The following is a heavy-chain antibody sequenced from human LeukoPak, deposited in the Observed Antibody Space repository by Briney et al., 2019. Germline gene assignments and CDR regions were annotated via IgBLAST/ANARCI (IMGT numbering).Heavy chain of an antibody. CDR1: GGSISSGSYY. CDR3: AREVSDYGGNWFDP. V-gene: IGHV4-61*02. J-gene: IGHJ5*02. Sequence: PSETLSLTCTVSGGSISSGSYYWSWIRQPAGKGLEWIGRIYTSGSTNYNPSLKSRVTMSVDTSKNQFSLKLSSVTAADTAVYYCAREVSDYGGNWFDPWGQGTLVTVSS. CDR2: IYTSGST. D-gene: IGHD4/OR15-4a*01.